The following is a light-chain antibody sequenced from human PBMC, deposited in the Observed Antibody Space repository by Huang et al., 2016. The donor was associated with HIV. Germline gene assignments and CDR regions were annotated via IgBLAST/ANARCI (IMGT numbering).Light chain of an antibody. CDR1: QSVSSN. CDR3: QQYDNWPPNT. Sequence: EIVMTQSPATLSVSPGERATLSCRASQSVSSNLAWYQQKPGQAPRLLIYGASTRATDIPARFSGSWSGTEFTLTISSLQSEDFAVYYCQQYDNWPPNTFGQGTKLEIK. V-gene: IGKV3-15*01. CDR2: GAS. J-gene: IGKJ2*01.